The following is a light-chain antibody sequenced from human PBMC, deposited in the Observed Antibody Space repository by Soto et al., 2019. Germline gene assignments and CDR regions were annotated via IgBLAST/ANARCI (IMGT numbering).Light chain of an antibody. CDR1: QSVSSSY. Sequence: EIVLTQSPGTLSLSPGERATLSCRASQSVSSSYLAWYQQTPGQAPRLLIYGASSRATGIADRISGSGSGTDFPLTISRLEPEDFAVYYCQQYGSSPGTFGQGTKLEIK. CDR2: GAS. J-gene: IGKJ2*01. V-gene: IGKV3-20*01. CDR3: QQYGSSPGT.